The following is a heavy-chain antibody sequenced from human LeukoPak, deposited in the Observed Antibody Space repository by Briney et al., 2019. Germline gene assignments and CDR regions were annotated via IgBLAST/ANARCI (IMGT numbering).Heavy chain of an antibody. CDR2: ISYDGSNK. V-gene: IGHV3-30*18. Sequence: GGSLRLSCAASGFTFSSYGMHWVRQAPGKGLEWMAVISYDGSNKYYADSVKGRFTISRDNSKNTLYLQMNSLRAEDTAVYHCAKDALYSSSWYLGYYYGMDVWGQGTTVTVSS. J-gene: IGHJ6*02. D-gene: IGHD6-13*01. CDR1: GFTFSSYG. CDR3: AKDALYSSSWYLGYYYGMDV.